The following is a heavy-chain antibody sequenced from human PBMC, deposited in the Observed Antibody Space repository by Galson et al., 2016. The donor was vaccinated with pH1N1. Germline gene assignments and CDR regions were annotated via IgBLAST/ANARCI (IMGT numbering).Heavy chain of an antibody. Sequence: SLRLSCAASGFTFGDYAMRWVRQAPGKGLEYVSSISTSSGTTYYGDSVRGRFTISRDNSKNTVYLQMNSLRAEDTAVYYCARNFGLSGSGRHFDFWGQGTLVTASS. CDR1: GFTFGDYA. D-gene: IGHD3-16*01. J-gene: IGHJ4*02. V-gene: IGHV3-23*01. CDR2: ISTSSGTT. CDR3: ARNFGLSGSGRHFDF.